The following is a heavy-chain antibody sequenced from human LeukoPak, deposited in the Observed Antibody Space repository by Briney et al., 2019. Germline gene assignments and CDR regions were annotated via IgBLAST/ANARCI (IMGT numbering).Heavy chain of an antibody. CDR2: IKADGVFT. J-gene: IGHJ4*02. CDR3: AKKLMSSRRFEY. Sequence: GGSLRLSCEGSGFAFNVFGMHWIRQAPGKGLEWVAFIKADGVFTNYAEAVKGRFTISRDNSDNTVFLQMESVRPDDTAVYYCAKKLMSSRRFEYWGQGTLVTVSS. CDR1: GFAFNVFG. D-gene: IGHD2-8*01. V-gene: IGHV3-30*02.